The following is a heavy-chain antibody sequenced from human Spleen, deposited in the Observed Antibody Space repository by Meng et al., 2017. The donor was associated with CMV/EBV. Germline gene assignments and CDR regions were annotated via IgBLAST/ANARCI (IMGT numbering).Heavy chain of an antibody. CDR2: IYSGGST. D-gene: IGHD6-13*01. CDR3: ARGLIAIRTGLEY. CDR1: GFTFSNYW. J-gene: IGHJ4*02. Sequence: GESLKISCAASGFTFSNYWMSWVRQAPGKGLEWVSVIYSGGSTYYADSVKGRFTISRDNSNNTLYLQMNSLRAEDTAIYYCARGLIAIRTGLEYWGQGTLVTVSS. V-gene: IGHV3-53*01.